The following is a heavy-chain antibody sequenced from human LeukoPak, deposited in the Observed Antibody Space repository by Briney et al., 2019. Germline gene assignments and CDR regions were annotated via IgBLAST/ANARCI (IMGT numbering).Heavy chain of an antibody. D-gene: IGHD1-20*01. V-gene: IGHV4-4*02. CDR3: RIFKIYNWKGAAYMDV. CDR2: IYHSGST. Sequence: ASETLSLTCAVSGGSISSSNWWNWVRQPPGKGLEWIGEIYHSGSTNYNPSLKSRVTISVDKSKNQFSLKLSSVTAADTAVYYCRIFKIYNWKGAAYMDVWGKGTTVTVSS. J-gene: IGHJ6*03. CDR1: GGSISSSNW.